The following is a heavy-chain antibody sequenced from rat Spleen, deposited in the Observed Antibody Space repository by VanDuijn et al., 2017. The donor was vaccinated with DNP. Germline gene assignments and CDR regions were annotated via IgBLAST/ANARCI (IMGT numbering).Heavy chain of an antibody. D-gene: IGHD4-3*01. CDR3: VRWNSGHFDY. Sequence: EVQLVESGGGLVQPGRSMKLSCAASGFTFSHYYMAWVRQAPTKGLEWVATINSVGGTTYYRDSVKGRFTISRDNAKSTLYLQMNSLRSEDMATYYCVRWNSGHFDYWGQGVMVTVSS. CDR1: GFTFSHYY. V-gene: IGHV5-25*01. CDR2: INSVGGTT. J-gene: IGHJ2*01.